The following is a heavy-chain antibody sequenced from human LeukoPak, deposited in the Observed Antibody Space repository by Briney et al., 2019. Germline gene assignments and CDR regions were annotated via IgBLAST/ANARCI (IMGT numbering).Heavy chain of an antibody. CDR3: ARGVGATDY. Sequence: GGSLRLSCTASGFTFSSYSMNWVRQAPGKGLEWLSYISGGSSTKYYADSVKGRFTISRDNAKNSLYLQMNSLRDEDTAVYYCARGVGATDYWGQGTLVTVSS. CDR2: ISGGSSTK. V-gene: IGHV3-48*02. D-gene: IGHD1-26*01. CDR1: GFTFSSYS. J-gene: IGHJ4*02.